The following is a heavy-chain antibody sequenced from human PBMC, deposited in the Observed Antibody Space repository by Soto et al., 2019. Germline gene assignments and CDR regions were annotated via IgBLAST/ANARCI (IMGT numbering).Heavy chain of an antibody. CDR2: IYYSGST. V-gene: IGHV4-31*03. CDR3: ARERGGAARRYYYYYYGMDV. J-gene: IGHJ6*02. D-gene: IGHD6-6*01. Sequence: ASETLSLTCTVSGGSISSGGYYWSWIRQHPGKGLEWIGYIYYSGSTYYNPSLKSRVTISVDTSKNQFSLKLSSVTAADTAVYYCARERGGAARRYYYYYYGMDVWGQGTTVTVSS. CDR1: GGSISSGGYY.